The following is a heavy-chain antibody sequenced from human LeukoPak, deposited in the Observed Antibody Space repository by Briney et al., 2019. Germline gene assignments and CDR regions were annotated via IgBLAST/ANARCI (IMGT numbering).Heavy chain of an antibody. CDR3: ARLPGYCTGGSCYFDY. D-gene: IGHD2-15*01. CDR2: IYPGDSDT. V-gene: IGHV5-51*01. CDR1: GSTFTNYW. J-gene: IGHJ4*02. Sequence: GAPLKISCKRSGSTFTNYWIGWGRQLPGKGLEWMGIIYPGDSDTRYSPSFQGQVTFSADKSISTTYLQWSSMKASDTAMYCCARLPGYCTGGSCYFDYWGEGTLVTVSS.